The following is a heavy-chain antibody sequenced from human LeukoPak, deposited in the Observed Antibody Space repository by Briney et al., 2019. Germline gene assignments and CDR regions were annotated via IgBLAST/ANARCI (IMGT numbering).Heavy chain of an antibody. D-gene: IGHD6-6*01. CDR3: ATTRQYSSSTFYYYYGMDV. Sequence: EASVKVSCKASGYTFTGYYMHWVRQAPGQGLEWMGWINPNSGGTNYAQKFQGRVTMTRDTSISTAYMELSRLRSDDTAVYYCATTRQYSSSTFYYYYGMDVWGQGTTVTVSS. CDR2: INPNSGGT. CDR1: GYTFTGYY. J-gene: IGHJ6*02. V-gene: IGHV1-2*02.